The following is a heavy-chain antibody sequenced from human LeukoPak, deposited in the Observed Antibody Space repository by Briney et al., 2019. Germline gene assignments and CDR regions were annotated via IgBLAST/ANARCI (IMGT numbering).Heavy chain of an antibody. D-gene: IGHD2-21*01. CDR3: TRRGNYSPAGMDV. J-gene: IGHJ6*02. CDR2: IYYSGST. Sequence: SETLSLTCSVSGVSIRGSRYSWDWIRQSPGKGLEWIVCIYYSGSTHYNPSLKSRVSFSIDTSKNQFSVSLTSVTAADTAVYYCTRRGNYSPAGMDVWGQGTTVIVSS. CDR1: GVSIRGSRYS. V-gene: IGHV4-39*01.